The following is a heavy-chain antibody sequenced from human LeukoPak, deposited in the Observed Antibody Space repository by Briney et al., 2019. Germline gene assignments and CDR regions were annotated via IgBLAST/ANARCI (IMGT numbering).Heavy chain of an antibody. J-gene: IGHJ4*02. Sequence: GASVKVSCKVSGYTLTELSMHWVRQAPGKGLEWMGGFDPEDGETIYAQKFQGRVTMTEDTSTDTAYMELSSLRSEDTAVYYCATDLLTPTVTIDDYWGQGTLVTVSS. CDR2: FDPEDGET. CDR1: GYTLTELS. V-gene: IGHV1-24*01. CDR3: ATDLLTPTVTIDDY. D-gene: IGHD4-17*01.